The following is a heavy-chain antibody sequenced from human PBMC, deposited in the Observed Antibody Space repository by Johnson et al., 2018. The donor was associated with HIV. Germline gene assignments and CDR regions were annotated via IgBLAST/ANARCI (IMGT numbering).Heavy chain of an antibody. V-gene: IGHV3-66*01. D-gene: IGHD6-13*01. CDR3: AKDQWSSSWTNDAFDI. J-gene: IGHJ3*02. CDR2: IYTGGST. Sequence: VLLVESGGGLVPPGGSLRLSCAASGFTVTRNYLSWVRQAPGKGLEWVSVIYTGGSTYYADSVKGRFTISRDNSKNTVYLQMNSLRAEDTAVYYCAKDQWSSSWTNDAFDIWGQGTMVTVSS. CDR1: GFTVTRNY.